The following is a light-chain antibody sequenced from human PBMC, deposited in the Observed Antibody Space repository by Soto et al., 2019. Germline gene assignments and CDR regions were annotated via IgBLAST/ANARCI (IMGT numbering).Light chain of an antibody. V-gene: IGKV3D-15*01. Sequence: EIGLTQSPATLSMSPGERATLSCRASQSIRTSLAWYQQKPGQAPRLVIFDASNRANGVPARFTGSGSGTEFTLTITSLQSEDFALYYCQQYHNLWTFGQGTKVDI. CDR1: QSIRTS. CDR2: DAS. J-gene: IGKJ1*01. CDR3: QQYHNLWT.